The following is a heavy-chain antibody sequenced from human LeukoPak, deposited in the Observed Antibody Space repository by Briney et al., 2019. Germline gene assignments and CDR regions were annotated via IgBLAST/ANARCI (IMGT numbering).Heavy chain of an antibody. CDR1: GYTFTSYY. D-gene: IGHD3-22*01. J-gene: IGHJ4*02. CDR2: INPNSGGT. V-gene: IGHV1-2*02. CDR3: ARDLTDYYELDY. Sequence: ASVKVSYKASGYTFTSYYMHWVRQAPGQGLEWMGWINPNSGGTNYAQKFQGRVTMTRDTSISTAYMELSRLRSDDTAVYYCARDLTDYYELDYWGQGTLVTVSS.